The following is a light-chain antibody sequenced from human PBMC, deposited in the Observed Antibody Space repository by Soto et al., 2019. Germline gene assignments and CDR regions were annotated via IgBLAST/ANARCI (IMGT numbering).Light chain of an antibody. V-gene: IGKV4-1*01. CDR2: WAS. Sequence: DIVMTQSPDSLAVSLDERATINCKSSQSILYSSNNKNYLAWYQQKPGQPPKLLIYWASTRESGVPDRFSGSGSGTDFTLTISSLQAEDVAVYYCQQYYSPPLTLGGGTKVEIK. CDR3: QQYYSPPLT. J-gene: IGKJ4*01. CDR1: QSILYSSNNKNY.